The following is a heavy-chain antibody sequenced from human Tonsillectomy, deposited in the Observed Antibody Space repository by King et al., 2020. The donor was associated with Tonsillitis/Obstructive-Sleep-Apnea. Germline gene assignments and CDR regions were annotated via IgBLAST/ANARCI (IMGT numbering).Heavy chain of an antibody. J-gene: IGHJ4*02. Sequence: QLQESGPGLVKPSETLSLTCSVSGGSISSRSYYWGWIRQPPGQGLEWIGSIYYSGSTYYNPSLKSRVTISVDTSKNQFSLKLSSVTAADTAVYYCARHTSGSVQVFDSWGQGTLVTVSS. CDR3: ARHTSGSVQVFDS. D-gene: IGHD5/OR15-5a*01. CDR2: IYYSGST. V-gene: IGHV4-39*01. CDR1: GGSISSRSYY.